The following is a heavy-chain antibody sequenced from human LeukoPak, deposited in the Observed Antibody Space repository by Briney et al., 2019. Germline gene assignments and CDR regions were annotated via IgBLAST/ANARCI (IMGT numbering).Heavy chain of an antibody. D-gene: IGHD2/OR15-2a*01. CDR1: GFTFSTYP. CDR3: AKERTQTTSFDY. J-gene: IGHJ4*02. V-gene: IGHV3-23*01. Sequence: GGSLRLSCAASGFTFSTYPMSWVRQAPGKGLEWVSLISGSGGATYYADFVKGRFTISRDNSKNTLYLQMNSLRAEDTAVYYCAKERTQTTSFDYWGQGTLVTVSS. CDR2: ISGSGGAT.